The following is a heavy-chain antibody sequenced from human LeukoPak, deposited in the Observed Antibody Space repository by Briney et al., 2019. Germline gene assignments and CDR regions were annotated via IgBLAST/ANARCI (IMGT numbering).Heavy chain of an antibody. J-gene: IGHJ4*02. CDR2: INTDGTVT. V-gene: IGHV3-74*01. Sequence: PGGSLRLSCAASGFTFSKYWMLWVRQAPGKGLESVSRINTDGTVTTYADSVKGRFTVSGDNADNTMFLQMNSVRAEDTAVYYCASFYDSSGYYLGYWGQGTLVTVSS. CDR1: GFTFSKYW. D-gene: IGHD3-22*01. CDR3: ASFYDSSGYYLGY.